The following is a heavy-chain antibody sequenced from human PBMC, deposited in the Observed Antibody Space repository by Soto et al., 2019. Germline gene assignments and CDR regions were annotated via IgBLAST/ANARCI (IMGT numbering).Heavy chain of an antibody. CDR1: GFTFSSYW. CDR3: AREGFRAMSYYGMDV. CDR2: IKLDGSEK. Sequence: EVQLVESGGGLVQPGGSLRLSCAASGFTFSSYWMSWVRQAPGKGLEWVANIKLDGSEKYYVDSVKGRFTISRDNAKNSLYLQMNSLRAEDTAVYYCAREGFRAMSYYGMDVWGQGTTVTVSS. V-gene: IGHV3-7*04. D-gene: IGHD2-2*01. J-gene: IGHJ6*02.